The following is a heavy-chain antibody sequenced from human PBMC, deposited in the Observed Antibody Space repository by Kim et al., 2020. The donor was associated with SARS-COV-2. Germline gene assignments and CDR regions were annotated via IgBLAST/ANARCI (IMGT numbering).Heavy chain of an antibody. CDR2: INTNTGNP. CDR3: ARDLAGAVAAPYWYFDL. D-gene: IGHD6-19*01. Sequence: ASVKVSCKASGYTFTSYAMNWVRQAPGQGLEWMVWINTNTGNPTYAQGFTGRFVFSLDTSVSTAYLQISSLKAEDTAVYYCARDLAGAVAAPYWYFDLWGRGTLVTVSS. J-gene: IGHJ2*01. CDR1: GYTFTSYA. V-gene: IGHV7-4-1*02.